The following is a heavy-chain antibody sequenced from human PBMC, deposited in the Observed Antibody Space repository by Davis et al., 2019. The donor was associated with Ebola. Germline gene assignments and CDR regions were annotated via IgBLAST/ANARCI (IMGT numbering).Heavy chain of an antibody. V-gene: IGHV4-39*07. CDR2: IYNSGST. Sequence: PGGSLRLSCTVSGGSISSSSYYWGWIRQPPGKGLEWIGSIYNSGSTYYNPSLKSRVTISVDTSKNQFSLNLSSVTAADTAVYYCAKQELGRTLYSDYWGLGTLVTVSS. J-gene: IGHJ4*02. D-gene: IGHD7-27*01. CDR3: AKQELGRTLYSDY. CDR1: GGSISSSSYY.